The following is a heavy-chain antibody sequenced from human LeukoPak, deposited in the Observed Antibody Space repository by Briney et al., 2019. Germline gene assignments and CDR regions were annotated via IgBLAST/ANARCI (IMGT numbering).Heavy chain of an antibody. D-gene: IGHD3-3*01. Sequence: GGSLRLSCAASGFTFSSYSMNWVRQAPGKGLEWVSYISSSSSTIYYADSVKGRFTISRDNAKNSLYLQMNSLRAEDTAVYYCARGRAFGVTIMDAFDIWGQGTMVTVSS. V-gene: IGHV3-48*04. CDR3: ARGRAFGVTIMDAFDI. CDR1: GFTFSSYS. CDR2: ISSSSSTI. J-gene: IGHJ3*02.